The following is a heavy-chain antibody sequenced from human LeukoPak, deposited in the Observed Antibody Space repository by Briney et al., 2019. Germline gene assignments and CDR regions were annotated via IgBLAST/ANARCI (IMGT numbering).Heavy chain of an antibody. CDR3: AIERGYDSSGYYYPKRRAFDI. J-gene: IGHJ3*02. CDR1: GGSFSGYY. Sequence: SETLSLTCAVYGGSFSGYYWSWIRQPPGKGLEWIGEINHSGSTNYNPSLKSRVTISVDTSKNQFSLKLSSVTAADTAVYYCAIERGYDSSGYYYPKRRAFDIWGQGTMVTVSS. CDR2: INHSGST. V-gene: IGHV4-34*01. D-gene: IGHD3-22*01.